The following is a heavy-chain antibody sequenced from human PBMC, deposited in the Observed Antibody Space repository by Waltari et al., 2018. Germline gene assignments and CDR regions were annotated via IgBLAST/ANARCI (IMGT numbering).Heavy chain of an antibody. D-gene: IGHD3-10*01. CDR3: ARVGGPYYFDY. J-gene: IGHJ4*02. Sequence: QVQLQESGPGLVKPSETLSLTCTVSGGSISSHYWSWIRPPPGKGLEWIGYIYYSGSTNYNPASKRRGTISVDTSKNQVSLKLSSVTAADTAVYYCARVGGPYYFDYWGQGTLVIVSS. V-gene: IGHV4-59*11. CDR1: GGSISSHY. CDR2: IYYSGST.